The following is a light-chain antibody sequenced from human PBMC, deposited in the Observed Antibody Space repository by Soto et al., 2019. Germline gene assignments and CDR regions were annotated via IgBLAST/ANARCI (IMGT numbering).Light chain of an antibody. CDR2: GAS. J-gene: IGKJ1*01. V-gene: IGKV3-15*01. Sequence: VMTQSPATLSVSPGERATLSCRASETVATNLAWYQQKPGQAPRLLISGASTRAAGISDRFRGSGSGTEFTLTISSLRSEDSAIYYCQQYFEWPPMTFGQGTKXEI. CDR3: QQYFEWPPMT. CDR1: ETVATN.